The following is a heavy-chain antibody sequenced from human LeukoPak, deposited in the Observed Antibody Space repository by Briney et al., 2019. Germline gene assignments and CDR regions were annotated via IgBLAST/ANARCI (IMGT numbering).Heavy chain of an antibody. D-gene: IGHD3-3*01. CDR2: INSDGSST. CDR1: GFTFSSYW. J-gene: IGHJ6*02. V-gene: IGHV3-74*01. Sequence: PGGSLRLSCAASGFTFSSYWMHWVRQAPGKGLVWVSRINSDGSSTSYADSVKGRFTISRDNAKNTLYLQMNSLRAEDTAVYYCPRDDFWSGPHDYYYYGMDVWGQGTTVTVSS. CDR3: PRDDFWSGPHDYYYYGMDV.